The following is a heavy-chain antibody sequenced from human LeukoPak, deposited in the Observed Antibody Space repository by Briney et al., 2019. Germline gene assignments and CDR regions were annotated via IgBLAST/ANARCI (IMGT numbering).Heavy chain of an antibody. CDR2: IYYSGST. D-gene: IGHD3-22*01. Sequence: PSETLSLTCTVSGGSLSSSSYYWGWIRQPPGKGLEWIGSIYYSGSTYYNPSLKSRVTISVDTSKNQFSLKLSSVTAADTAVYYCARLLYYYDSSGYRLNYFDYWGQGTLVTVSS. CDR1: GGSLSSSSYY. CDR3: ARLLYYYDSSGYRLNYFDY. V-gene: IGHV4-39*01. J-gene: IGHJ4*02.